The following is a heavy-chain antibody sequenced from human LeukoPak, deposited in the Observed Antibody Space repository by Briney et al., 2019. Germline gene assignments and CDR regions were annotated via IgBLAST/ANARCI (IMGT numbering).Heavy chain of an antibody. J-gene: IGHJ6*03. Sequence: ASVKVSCKASGYTFTGYYMHWVRQAPGQGLEWMGWINPNSGGTNYAQKFQGRVTMTRDTSISTAYMELSRLRSDDTAVYYCARGDIVVVPAAPANYYYYMDVWGKGTTATVSS. CDR1: GYTFTGYY. CDR2: INPNSGGT. D-gene: IGHD2-2*01. CDR3: ARGDIVVVPAAPANYYYYMDV. V-gene: IGHV1-2*02.